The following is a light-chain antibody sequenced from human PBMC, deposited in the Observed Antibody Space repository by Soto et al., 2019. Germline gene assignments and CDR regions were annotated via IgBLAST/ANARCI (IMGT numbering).Light chain of an antibody. J-gene: IGKJ4*01. Sequence: EIVLTQSPGTLSLSPGERATLSCRASQSVTNSRLAWYQQKPGQAPKVLIYGGSNRATGIPDRFSGSGSGTDFTLTISRLEPEDFAVYYCQQRVNWPPTFGGGTKV. CDR3: QQRVNWPPT. CDR1: QSVTNSR. CDR2: GGS. V-gene: IGKV3D-20*02.